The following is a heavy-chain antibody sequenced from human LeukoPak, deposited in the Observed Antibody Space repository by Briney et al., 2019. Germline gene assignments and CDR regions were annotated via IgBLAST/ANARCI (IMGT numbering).Heavy chain of an antibody. D-gene: IGHD3-22*01. Sequence: PSQTLSLTCTVSGGSISSGGYYWSWIRQHPGKGLEWIGYIYYSGSTYYNPSLKSRFTISVDTSKNQFSLKLSPVTAADTAVYYCARDVPYYYDKAQDYMDVWGKGATVTVSS. CDR1: GGSISSGGYY. CDR3: ARDVPYYYDKAQDYMDV. V-gene: IGHV4-31*03. CDR2: IYYSGST. J-gene: IGHJ6*03.